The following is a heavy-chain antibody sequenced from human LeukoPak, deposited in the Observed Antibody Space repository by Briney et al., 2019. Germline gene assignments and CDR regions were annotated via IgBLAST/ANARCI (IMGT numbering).Heavy chain of an antibody. CDR3: GRAYCSSTSCYTDYYYMDV. CDR1: GGSISSGDYY. J-gene: IGHJ6*03. D-gene: IGHD2-2*02. V-gene: IGHV4-30-4*08. CDR2: IYYSGST. Sequence: SQTLSLTCTVSGGSISSGDYYWRWIRQPPGKGLEWIGYIYYSGSTYYNPSLTSRVTISVDTSKNQFSLKLSSVTAADTAVYYCGRAYCSSTSCYTDYYYMDVWGKGTTVTVS.